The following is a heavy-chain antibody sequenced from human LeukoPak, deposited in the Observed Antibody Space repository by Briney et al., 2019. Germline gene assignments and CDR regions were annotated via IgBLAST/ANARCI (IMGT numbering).Heavy chain of an antibody. CDR1: GDSFSSVTDY. CDR3: ARAQDYYDSSGYPPHFDY. V-gene: IGHV4-39*07. J-gene: IGHJ4*02. CDR2: GDYSGGT. D-gene: IGHD3-22*01. Sequence: PSETLSLTCTVSGDSFSSVTDYWAWIRQPPGKGLEWIASGDYSGGTYYNPSLESRVTMSVDTSKNQFSLKLSSVTAADTAVYYCARAQDYYDSSGYPPHFDYWGQGTLVTVSS.